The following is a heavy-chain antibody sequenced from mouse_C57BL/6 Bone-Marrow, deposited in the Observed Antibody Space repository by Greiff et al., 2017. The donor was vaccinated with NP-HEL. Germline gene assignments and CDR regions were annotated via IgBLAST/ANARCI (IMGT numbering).Heavy chain of an antibody. J-gene: IGHJ2*01. CDR2: IYPGDGDT. V-gene: IGHV1-82*01. CDR3: ARSRGGPDY. CDR1: GYAFSSSW. D-gene: IGHD3-3*01. Sequence: QVQLKESGPELVKPGASVKISCKASGYAFSSSWMNWVKQRPGKGLEWIGRIYPGDGDTNYNGKFKGKATLTADKSSSTAYMQLSSLTSEDSAVYFCARSRGGPDYWGQGTTLTVSS.